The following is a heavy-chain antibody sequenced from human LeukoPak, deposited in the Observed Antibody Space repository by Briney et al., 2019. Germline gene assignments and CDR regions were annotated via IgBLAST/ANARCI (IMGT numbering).Heavy chain of an antibody. CDR2: IQNDGGNE. CDR1: GFTFSTFH. CDR3: ARSYVLNFFNP. V-gene: IGHV3-30*02. Sequence: PGGSLRLSCATSGFTFSTFHMHWVRQAPGGVPERVAFIQNDGGNEYYGDSVKGRFTISRDNSKSTLYSQLNSLTTEDTAVYYCARSYVLNFFNPWGQGTLVTVSS. J-gene: IGHJ5*02. D-gene: IGHD3-10*02.